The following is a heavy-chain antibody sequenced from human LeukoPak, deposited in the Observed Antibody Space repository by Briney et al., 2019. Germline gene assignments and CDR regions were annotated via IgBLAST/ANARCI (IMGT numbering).Heavy chain of an antibody. CDR3: ARDGGWGTALDY. J-gene: IGHJ4*02. CDR1: GYTFTGYY. Sequence: ASVKVSCKASGYTFTGYYMHWVRQAPGQGLEWMGWINPSSGGTNYAQKFQGRVTMTRDTSISTAYMELSRLRSDDTAVYYCARDGGWGTALDYWGQGTLVTVSS. CDR2: INPSSGGT. V-gene: IGHV1-2*02. D-gene: IGHD7-27*01.